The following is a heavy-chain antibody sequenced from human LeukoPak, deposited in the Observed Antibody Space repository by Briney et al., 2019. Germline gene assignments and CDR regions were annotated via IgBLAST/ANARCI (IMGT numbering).Heavy chain of an antibody. D-gene: IGHD3-16*02. V-gene: IGHV1-24*01. CDR1: GYTLTELS. CDR2: FDPEDGET. CDR3: ARDRSEYGMGSNPSYYYYYYGMNV. J-gene: IGHJ6*02. Sequence: ASVKVSCKVSGYTLTELSMHWVRQAPGKGPEWMGGFDPEDGETINAQKFQGRVTMTEDTSTDTAYMELSSLRSEDTAIYFCARDRSEYGMGSNPSYYYYYYGMNVWGQGTTVTVSS.